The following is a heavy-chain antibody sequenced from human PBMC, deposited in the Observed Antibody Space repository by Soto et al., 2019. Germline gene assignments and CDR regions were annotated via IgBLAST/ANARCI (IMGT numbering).Heavy chain of an antibody. CDR2: INHSGST. CDR3: ARLSSGDFDAFDI. Sequence: PSETLSLTCAVYGGSFSGYYWSWIRQPPGKGLEWIGEINHSGSTNYNPSLKSRVTISVDTSKNQFSLKLSSVTAADTAVYYFARLSSGDFDAFDIWGQGTMVTVSS. D-gene: IGHD4-17*01. J-gene: IGHJ3*02. CDR1: GGSFSGYY. V-gene: IGHV4-34*01.